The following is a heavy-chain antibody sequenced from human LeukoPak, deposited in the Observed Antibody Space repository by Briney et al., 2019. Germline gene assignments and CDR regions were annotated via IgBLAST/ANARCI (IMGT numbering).Heavy chain of an antibody. CDR1: GGSISSYY. D-gene: IGHD3-9*01. Sequence: SETLSLTCTVSGGSISSYYWSWIRQPPGKGLEWIGYIYYSGSTNYNPSLKSRVTISVDTSKNQFSPKLSSVTAADTAVYYCARAYYDILTGYYIDYWGQGTLVTVSS. V-gene: IGHV4-59*01. J-gene: IGHJ4*02. CDR2: IYYSGST. CDR3: ARAYYDILTGYYIDY.